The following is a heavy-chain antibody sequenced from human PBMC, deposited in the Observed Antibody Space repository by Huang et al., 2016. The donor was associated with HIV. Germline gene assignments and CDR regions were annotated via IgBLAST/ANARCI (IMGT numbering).Heavy chain of an antibody. CDR2: INSDGSST. V-gene: IGHV3-74*01. CDR3: ARDPRIQSWLNFFDY. J-gene: IGHJ4*02. CDR1: GFSISSYW. Sequence: EVQLVESGGGLVQPGGSLRLSCAASGFSISSYWMHWVRQAPGKGRVWVSRINSDGSSTIYADSVKGRFTISRDNAKNTLYLQMNSLRAEDTAVYYCARDPRIQSWLNFFDYWGQGTLVSVSS. D-gene: IGHD3-22*01.